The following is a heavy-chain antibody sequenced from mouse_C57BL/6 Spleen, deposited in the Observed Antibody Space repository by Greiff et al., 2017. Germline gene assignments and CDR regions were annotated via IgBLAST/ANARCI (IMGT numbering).Heavy chain of an antibody. CDR2: IYPGSGNT. V-gene: IGHV1-66*01. Sequence: VQLQQSGPELVKPGASVKISCTASGFSFTSYYIHWVKQRPGQGLEWIGWIYPGSGNTKYHEKFKGKATLTADTSSSTAYLQLSSLTSEDSAIYYCARGSSYAMDYWGQGTSVTVSS. CDR3: ARGSSYAMDY. J-gene: IGHJ4*01. D-gene: IGHD1-1*01. CDR1: GFSFTSYY.